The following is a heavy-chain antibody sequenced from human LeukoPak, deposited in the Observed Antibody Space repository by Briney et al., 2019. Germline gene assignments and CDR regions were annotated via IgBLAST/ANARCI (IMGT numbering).Heavy chain of an antibody. CDR2: LYYSGST. Sequence: SETLSLTCTASGGSISSYYWSWLRQPPGKGLEWIGYLYYSGSTNYNPSLKSRVTISVDTSKNQFSLKLSSVTAADTAVYYCARDGRDGYNRFDYWGQGTLVTVSS. CDR1: GGSISSYY. CDR3: ARDGRDGYNRFDY. D-gene: IGHD5-24*01. V-gene: IGHV4-59*01. J-gene: IGHJ4*02.